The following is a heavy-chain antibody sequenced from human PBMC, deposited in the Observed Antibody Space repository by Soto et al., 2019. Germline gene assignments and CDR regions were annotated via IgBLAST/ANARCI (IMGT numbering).Heavy chain of an antibody. CDR1: GFTFSSYD. V-gene: IGHV3-13*01. D-gene: IGHD3-3*01. CDR3: ARGPILDGMDV. CDR2: IGTAGDT. Sequence: EVQLVESGGGLVQPGGSLRLSCAASGFTFSSYDMHWVRQATGKGLEWVSAIGTAGDTYYPGSVKGRFTISRENAKNSLYLQKNSLRAEDTAVYYCARGPILDGMDVWGQGTTVTVSS. J-gene: IGHJ6*02.